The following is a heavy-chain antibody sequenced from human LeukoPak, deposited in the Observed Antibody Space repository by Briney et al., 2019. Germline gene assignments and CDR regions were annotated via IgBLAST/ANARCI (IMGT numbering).Heavy chain of an antibody. CDR3: ARDLDFWSGYPD. CDR1: GFTVSSNY. Sequence: GGSLRLSCVASGFTVSSNYMSWVRQAPGKGLEWVSVIYSGGSTYYADSVKGRFTISRDNSKNTLYLQMNSLRAEDTAVYYCARDLDFWSGYPDWGQGTLVTVSS. CDR2: IYSGGST. D-gene: IGHD3-3*01. V-gene: IGHV3-53*01. J-gene: IGHJ4*02.